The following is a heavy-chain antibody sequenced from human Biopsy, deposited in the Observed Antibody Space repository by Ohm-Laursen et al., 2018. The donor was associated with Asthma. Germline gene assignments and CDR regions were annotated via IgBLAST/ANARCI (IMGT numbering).Heavy chain of an antibody. V-gene: IGHV3-30*03. D-gene: IGHD6-6*01. Sequence: SLRLSCAASGFTFSNYGMHWVRQAPGKGLEWVAGIFFDGSNKYYADSVKGRFTISRDNSKDTLYLQVNSLRGDDTAVYYCARGKTWGRSYYFDYWDQGTLVTVSS. CDR2: IFFDGSNK. J-gene: IGHJ4*02. CDR3: ARGKTWGRSYYFDY. CDR1: GFTFSNYG.